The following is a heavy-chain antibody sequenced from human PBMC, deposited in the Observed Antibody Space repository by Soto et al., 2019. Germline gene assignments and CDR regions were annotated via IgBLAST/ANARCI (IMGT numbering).Heavy chain of an antibody. J-gene: IGHJ4*02. CDR2: ISSSSSYI. Sequence: GGSLRLSCAASGFTFSSYSMNWVRQAPGKGLEWVSSISSSSSYIYYADSVKGRFTISRDDAKNSLYLQMNSLRAEDTAVYYCARGHDSLFDYWGQGTLVTVSS. D-gene: IGHD4-4*01. CDR1: GFTFSSYS. V-gene: IGHV3-21*01. CDR3: ARGHDSLFDY.